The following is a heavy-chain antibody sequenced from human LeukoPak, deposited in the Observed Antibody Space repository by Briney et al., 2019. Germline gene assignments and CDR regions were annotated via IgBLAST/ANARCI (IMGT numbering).Heavy chain of an antibody. CDR1: GFTFSSHG. CDR3: ARVYDSSGYYYVQGDY. Sequence: PGGSLRLSCAASGFTFSSHGMHWVRQAPGKGLEWVAVISYDGSNKYYADSVKGRFTISRDNSKNTLYLQMNSLRAEDTAVYYCARVYDSSGYYYVQGDYWGQGTLVTVSS. D-gene: IGHD3-22*01. J-gene: IGHJ4*02. CDR2: ISYDGSNK. V-gene: IGHV3-30*03.